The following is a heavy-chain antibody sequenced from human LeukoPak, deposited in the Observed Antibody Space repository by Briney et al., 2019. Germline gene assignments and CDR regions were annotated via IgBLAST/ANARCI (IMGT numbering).Heavy chain of an antibody. Sequence: ASVKVSCKVSGYTLTELSMHWVRQAPGKGLEWMGGFDPEDGETIYAQKFQGRVTMTEDTSTDTAYMELSGLRSEDTAVYYCATAGDSSGYYPQWFDPWGQGTLVTVSS. CDR3: ATAGDSSGYYPQWFDP. D-gene: IGHD3-22*01. CDR1: GYTLTELS. V-gene: IGHV1-24*01. J-gene: IGHJ5*02. CDR2: FDPEDGET.